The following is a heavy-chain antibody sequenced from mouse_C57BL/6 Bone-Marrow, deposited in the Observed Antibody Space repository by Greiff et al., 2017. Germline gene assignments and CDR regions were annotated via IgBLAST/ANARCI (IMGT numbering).Heavy chain of an antibody. V-gene: IGHV1-69*01. CDR1: GYTFTSYW. Sequence: QVQLQQPGAELVMPGASVKLSCKASGYTFTSYWMHWVKQRPGQGLEWIGEIDPSDSYTNYNQKFKGKSTLTVDKSSSTAYMQLSSLTSEDSAVYYCARGAYYFDDWDQGTTLTVSS. J-gene: IGHJ2*01. CDR3: ARGAYYFDD. CDR2: IDPSDSYT.